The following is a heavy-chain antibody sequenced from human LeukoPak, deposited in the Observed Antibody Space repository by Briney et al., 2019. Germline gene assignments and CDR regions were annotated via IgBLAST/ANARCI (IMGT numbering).Heavy chain of an antibody. D-gene: IGHD5-24*01. Sequence: GGSLRLSCAASGFTFSSYSMNRVRQAPGKGLEWVSSISSSSSYIYYADSVKGRFTISRDNAKNSLYLQMNSLRAEDTAVYYCARVRMATAYHLDYWGQGTLVTVSS. CDR3: ARVRMATAYHLDY. CDR2: ISSSSSYI. CDR1: GFTFSSYS. J-gene: IGHJ4*02. V-gene: IGHV3-21*01.